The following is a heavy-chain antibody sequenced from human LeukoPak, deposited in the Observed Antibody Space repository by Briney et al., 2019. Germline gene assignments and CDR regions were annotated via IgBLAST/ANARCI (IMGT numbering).Heavy chain of an antibody. Sequence: QPGGSLRLSCAASGFTFSSYEMNWVRQAPGKGLEWVSYISSSGSTIYYADSVKGRFTISRDNAKNKLYLQMNSLRAEDTAKYYCAKSRPPGYDYWGQGTLVTVSS. CDR3: AKSRPPGYDY. CDR1: GFTFSSYE. CDR2: ISSSGSTI. J-gene: IGHJ4*02. D-gene: IGHD2-2*01. V-gene: IGHV3-48*03.